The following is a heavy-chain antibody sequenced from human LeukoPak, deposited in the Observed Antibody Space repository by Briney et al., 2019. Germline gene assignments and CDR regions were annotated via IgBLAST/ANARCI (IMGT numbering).Heavy chain of an antibody. D-gene: IGHD5-12*01. CDR2: IYYSGST. Sequence: PSETLSLTCTVSGGSVSSGSYYWSWIRQPPGKGPEWIGYIYYSGSTNYNPSLKSRVTISVDTSKNQFSLKLSSVTAADTAVYYCARSMSGYDFTPFDYWGQGTLVTVSS. CDR1: GGSVSSGSYY. V-gene: IGHV4-61*01. CDR3: ARSMSGYDFTPFDY. J-gene: IGHJ4*02.